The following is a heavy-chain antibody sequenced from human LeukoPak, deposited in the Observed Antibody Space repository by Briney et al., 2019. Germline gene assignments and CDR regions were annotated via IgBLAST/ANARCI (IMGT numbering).Heavy chain of an antibody. J-gene: IGHJ4*02. CDR3: AREHRHEGATVDS. Sequence: GGSLRLSCAASGFTFSSYWMTWVRKAPGKGLVWFSRIERDGRSTSYADSVRGRFTISRDNAKNTLYLQMNSLRAEDTAVYYCAREHRHEGATVDSWGQGTLVTVSS. V-gene: IGHV3-74*01. CDR2: IERDGRST. D-gene: IGHD1-26*01. CDR1: GFTFSSYW.